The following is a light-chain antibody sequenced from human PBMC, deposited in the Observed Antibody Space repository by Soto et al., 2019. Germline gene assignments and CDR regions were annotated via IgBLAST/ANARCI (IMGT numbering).Light chain of an antibody. J-gene: IGLJ2*01. V-gene: IGLV9-49*01. CDR1: SDYSHYK. CDR3: GADHGSGSNFVVV. CDR2: VGTGGIVG. Sequence: QTVVTQPPSASASLGASVTLTCTLSSDYSHYKVDWYQQRPGKGPRFVMRVGTGGIVGSKGDGIPDRFSVLGSGLNRYLTIKNIQEEDESDYHCGADHGSGSNFVVVFGGGTKVTVL.